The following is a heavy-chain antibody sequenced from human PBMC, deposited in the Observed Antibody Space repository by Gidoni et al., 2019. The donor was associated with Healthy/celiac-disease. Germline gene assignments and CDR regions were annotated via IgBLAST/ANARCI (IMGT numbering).Heavy chain of an antibody. V-gene: IGHV1-46*01. J-gene: IGHJ4*02. CDR1: GYTFTSYC. CDR2: NNTSGGST. Sequence: QVQLVQSGAEEKTPGDSVKVSCKASGYTFTSYCMHWVRQAPGQGIEWMGINNTSGGSTSYEHKFQGRVTMTRDTSTSTVYMALSSLRSEDTAVYYCASEGSGTTPFDYWGQGTLVTVSS. CDR3: ASEGSGTTPFDY. D-gene: IGHD1-1*01.